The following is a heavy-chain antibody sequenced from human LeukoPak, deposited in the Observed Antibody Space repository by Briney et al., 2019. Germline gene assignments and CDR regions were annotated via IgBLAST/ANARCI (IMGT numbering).Heavy chain of an antibody. CDR1: GFTFSDYR. CDR3: ARGGGGLGV. V-gene: IGHV3-74*03. D-gene: IGHD6-25*01. CDR2: INTDGRTT. J-gene: IGHJ6*02. Sequence: PGGSLRLLCAASGFTFSDYRMYWVRQPPGKGRVWASYINTDGRTTKYADSVRGRFTVSRDNAKNTLYLQMNSLRAEDTAVYYCARGGGGLGVWGRGTTVTVSS.